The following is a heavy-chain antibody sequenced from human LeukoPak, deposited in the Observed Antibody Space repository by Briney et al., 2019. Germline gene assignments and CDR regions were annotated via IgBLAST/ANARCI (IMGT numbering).Heavy chain of an antibody. Sequence: SETLSLTCTVSGGSISSSSYYWGWIRQPPGKGLEWIGSIYYSGSTYYNPPLKSRVTISVDTSKNQFSLKLSSVTAADTAVYYCARDQGHGGNTFDYWGQGTLVTVSS. V-gene: IGHV4-39*07. CDR3: ARDQGHGGNTFDY. CDR1: GGSISSSSYY. D-gene: IGHD4-23*01. J-gene: IGHJ4*02. CDR2: IYYSGST.